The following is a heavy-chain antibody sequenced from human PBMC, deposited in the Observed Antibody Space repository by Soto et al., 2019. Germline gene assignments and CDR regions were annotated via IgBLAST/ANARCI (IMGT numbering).Heavy chain of an antibody. CDR2: VSYDGSKQ. Sequence: QVQLVESGGGVVQPGRSLRVSCAASGFTFSNYAMHWVRQAPGKGLGWVAVVSYDGSKQFYADSVEGRFTISRDSSKSTLYLHMDNLRDEDTAVYYGARDRVYYYDNSGYYNFDYWGQGTRVTVSS. V-gene: IGHV3-30-3*01. CDR1: GFTFSNYA. CDR3: ARDRVYYYDNSGYYNFDY. D-gene: IGHD3-22*01. J-gene: IGHJ4*02.